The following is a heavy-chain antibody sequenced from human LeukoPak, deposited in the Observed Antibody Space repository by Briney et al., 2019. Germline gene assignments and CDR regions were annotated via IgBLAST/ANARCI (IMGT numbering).Heavy chain of an antibody. V-gene: IGHV3-30*18. J-gene: IGHJ4*02. CDR1: GFTFSNYG. CDR3: TQDVSNGYRSVNFDY. D-gene: IGHD6-19*01. CDR2: ISYDETNK. Sequence: GGSLRLSCVASGFTFSNYGMHWVRQAPGKGLEWVAVISYDETNKYYTESVKGRFTISRDQSKNTLYLQMNSLRVEDTAVYYCTQDVSNGYRSVNFDYWGQGILDTVSS.